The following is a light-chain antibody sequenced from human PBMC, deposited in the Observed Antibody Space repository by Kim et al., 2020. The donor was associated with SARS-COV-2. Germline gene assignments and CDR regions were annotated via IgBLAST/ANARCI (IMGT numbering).Light chain of an antibody. V-gene: IGLV3-1*01. J-gene: IGLJ2*01. CDR1: KLGEKY. CDR3: QVWDITTAV. Sequence: SYELTQPPSVSVFTGQTASISRSGNKLGEKYVCWYQQRPGQSPVLVVYEDIKRPSGIPERFSGSNSGNKATLTIRGTQAIDEADYYCQVWDITTAVFGGGTKLTVL. CDR2: EDI.